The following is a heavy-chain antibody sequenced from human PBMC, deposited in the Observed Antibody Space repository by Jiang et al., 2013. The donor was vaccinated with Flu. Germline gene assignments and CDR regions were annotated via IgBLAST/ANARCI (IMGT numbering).Heavy chain of an antibody. CDR2: INGDGSIT. V-gene: IGHV3-74*01. CDR3: AREVQGYRSSWYWFDP. CDR1: GFTFSSYW. Sequence: VQLVESGGGLVQPGGSLRLSCAASGFTFSSYWMHWVRQAPGKGLVWVSRINGDGSITTYADSVKGRFTISRDNAKNTLYLQMNSLRAEDTAVYYCAREVQGYRSSWYWFDPGAREPWSASPQ. D-gene: IGHD6-13*01. J-gene: IGHJ5*02.